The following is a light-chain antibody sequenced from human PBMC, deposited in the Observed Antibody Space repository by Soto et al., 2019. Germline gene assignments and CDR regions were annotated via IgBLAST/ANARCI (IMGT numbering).Light chain of an antibody. V-gene: IGLV1-47*01. CDR2: SNN. Sequence: QSVLTQPPSASGTPGQRVTISCSGSTSSIGSNYVYWYQQLPGTAPKLLIYSNNQRPSGVPDRFSGSKSGTSASLASSGLLSEDEADYHCAAWDDSLSGFVFGGGTKLTVL. CDR1: TSSIGSNY. J-gene: IGLJ2*01. CDR3: AAWDDSLSGFV.